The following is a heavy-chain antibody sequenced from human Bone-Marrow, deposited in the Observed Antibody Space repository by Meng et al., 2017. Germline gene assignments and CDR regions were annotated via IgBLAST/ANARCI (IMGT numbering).Heavy chain of an antibody. D-gene: IGHD3-10*01. V-gene: IGHV4-4*07. CDR2: IYTSGST. CDR1: GFTVSSNY. Sequence: ESLKISCAASGFTVSSNYMSWVRQPAGKGLEWIGRIYTSGSTNYNPSLKSRVTMSVDTSKNQFSLKLSSVTAADTAVYYCARPRITMVRGGATRVRWFDPWGQGTLVTVSS. CDR3: ARPRITMVRGGATRVRWFDP. J-gene: IGHJ5*02.